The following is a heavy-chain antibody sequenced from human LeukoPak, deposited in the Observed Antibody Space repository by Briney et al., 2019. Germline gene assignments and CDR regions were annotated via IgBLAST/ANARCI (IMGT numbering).Heavy chain of an antibody. CDR1: GFTFSNAW. CDR2: IKSKTDGGTT. CDR3: TTVWGSYLYYFDY. Sequence: GGSLRLSCAASGFTFSNAWMSWVRQAPGGGLEWVGRIKSKTDGGTTDYAAPVKGRFTISRDDSKNTLYLQMNSLKTEDTAVYYCTTVWGSYLYYFDYWGQGTLVTVSS. D-gene: IGHD1-26*01. J-gene: IGHJ4*02. V-gene: IGHV3-15*01.